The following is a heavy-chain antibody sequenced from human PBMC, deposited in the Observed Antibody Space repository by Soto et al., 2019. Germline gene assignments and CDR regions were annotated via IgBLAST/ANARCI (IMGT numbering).Heavy chain of an antibody. V-gene: IGHV3-23*01. J-gene: IGHJ4*02. CDR2: ISGSGGST. CDR1: GVTFGSYA. Sequence: GGSLRLSCAASGVTFGSYAMSWVGQGPGKGLEWVSAISGSGGSTYYADSVKGRFTISRDNSKNTLYLQMNSLRAEDTAVYYCAKTLYYGSGSDPHPQYYYDYWGQRTLVTVSS. CDR3: AKTLYYGSGSDPHPQYYYDY. D-gene: IGHD3-10*01.